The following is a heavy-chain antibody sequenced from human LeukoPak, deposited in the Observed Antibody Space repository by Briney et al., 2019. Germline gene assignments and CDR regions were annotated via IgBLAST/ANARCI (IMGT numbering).Heavy chain of an antibody. D-gene: IGHD6-13*01. CDR3: VRGGSAAAAVFDY. Sequence: SETLSLTCTASGGSISGYYWSWIRQPAGEGLEWIGHIHTSGKTNYNLSLKSRVSMSVDTSKNQFSLKLTSVTAADTAVYYCVRGGSAAAAVFDYWGPGTLVTVSS. V-gene: IGHV4-4*07. CDR2: IHTSGKT. J-gene: IGHJ4*02. CDR1: GGSISGYY.